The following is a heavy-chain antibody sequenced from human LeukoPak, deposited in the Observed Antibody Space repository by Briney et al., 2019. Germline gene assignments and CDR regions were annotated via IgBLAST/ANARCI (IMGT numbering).Heavy chain of an antibody. Sequence: PGRPLRLSCAASGFTFSSYAKQGVRPATGKGLEWVGVISYDGSNKYYADSVKGRFTISRDNSKNTLYPQMNSLRAEDTAVYYCASDVDTAMALAYWGQGTLVTVSS. CDR2: ISYDGSNK. D-gene: IGHD5-18*01. V-gene: IGHV3-30-3*01. J-gene: IGHJ4*02. CDR3: ASDVDTAMALAY. CDR1: GFTFSSYA.